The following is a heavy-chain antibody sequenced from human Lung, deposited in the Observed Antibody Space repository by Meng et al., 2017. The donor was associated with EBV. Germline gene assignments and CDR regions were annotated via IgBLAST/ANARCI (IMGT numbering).Heavy chain of an antibody. CDR2: TYYSGSA. V-gene: IGHV4-39*01. Sequence: QLALKEPGPVSVKPSETLSLTCTVSGVSFSSSGSSVGGVRQPPGKGLEWIGITYYSGSAYYNPSLKSRVTISEDTSKNQFSLKLSSVTPPDTAVYYCARHSDHTCVDPWGQGTLVTVSS. D-gene: IGHD3-16*01. J-gene: IGHJ5*02. CDR1: GVSFSSSGSS. CDR3: ARHSDHTCVDP.